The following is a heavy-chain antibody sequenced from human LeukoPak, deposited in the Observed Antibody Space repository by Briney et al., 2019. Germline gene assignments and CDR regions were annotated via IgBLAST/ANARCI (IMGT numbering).Heavy chain of an antibody. J-gene: IGHJ4*02. CDR3: AVLPSGYSYGPPDY. D-gene: IGHD5-18*01. V-gene: IGHV3-74*01. CDR1: GFTFSSYW. CDR2: INSDGSST. Sequence: PGGSLRLSCAASGFTFSSYWMHWVRQAPGKGLVWVSRINSDGSSTSYADSVKGRFTISRDNAKNTLYLQMNSLRAEDTAVYYCAVLPSGYSYGPPDYWGQGTLVTVSS.